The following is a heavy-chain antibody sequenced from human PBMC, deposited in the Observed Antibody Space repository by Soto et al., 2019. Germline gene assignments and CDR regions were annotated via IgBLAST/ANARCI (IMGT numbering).Heavy chain of an antibody. CDR1: GYTFTNND. V-gene: IGHV1-8*01. J-gene: IGHJ4*02. CDR2: MNPYSGNT. Sequence: ASVKVSCKASGYTFTNNDINWVRQATGQGLEWMGWMNPYSGNTGYAQKFQGRVTMTRDNSITTAYMELGSLRSEDTAVYYCVRAPLDYYSADYFDNWGQGTLVTVSS. CDR3: VRAPLDYYSADYFDN. D-gene: IGHD2-21*01.